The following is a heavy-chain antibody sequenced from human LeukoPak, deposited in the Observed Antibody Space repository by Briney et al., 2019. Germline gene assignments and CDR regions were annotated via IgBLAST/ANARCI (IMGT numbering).Heavy chain of an antibody. CDR2: ISYDGSNK. Sequence: PGGSLRLSCAASGFTFSSYAMHWVRQAPGKGLEWVAVISYDGSNKYYADSVNGRLTIFRDNSTNTLYLHLDSLRAEDTAVYYCARDLLRSSWYPFRVPYYYYRMDVWGQATTVTVSS. CDR3: ARDLLRSSWYPFRVPYYYYRMDV. D-gene: IGHD6-13*01. CDR1: GFTFSSYA. J-gene: IGHJ6*02. V-gene: IGHV3-30*04.